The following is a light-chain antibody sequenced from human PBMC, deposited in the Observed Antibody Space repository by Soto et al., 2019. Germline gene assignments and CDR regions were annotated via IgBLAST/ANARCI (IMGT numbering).Light chain of an antibody. CDR1: SSDVGGYNY. CDR2: DVS. J-gene: IGLJ3*02. Sequence: QSALTQPASVSGSPGQSITISCTGTSSDVGGYNYVSWYQQHPGKAPKLMIYDVSNRPSGVSNRFSGSKSVNTASLTISGLQAEDAADYYCSSYTSSSTRVFGGGTKLTVL. CDR3: SSYTSSSTRV. V-gene: IGLV2-14*01.